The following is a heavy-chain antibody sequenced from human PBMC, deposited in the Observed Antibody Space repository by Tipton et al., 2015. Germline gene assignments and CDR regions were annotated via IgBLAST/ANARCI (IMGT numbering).Heavy chain of an antibody. Sequence: TLSLTCTVSGGSISTGGYYWSWIRQHPGKGLEWIGHVYYSGRTYYNPSLRSRVIISVDTSKNQLSLNLTSVTAADTAVYYCARVDRWLQFMNWFAPWGQGTLVTVSS. V-gene: IGHV4-31*03. CDR2: VYYSGRT. J-gene: IGHJ5*02. D-gene: IGHD5-24*01. CDR1: GGSISTGGYY. CDR3: ARVDRWLQFMNWFAP.